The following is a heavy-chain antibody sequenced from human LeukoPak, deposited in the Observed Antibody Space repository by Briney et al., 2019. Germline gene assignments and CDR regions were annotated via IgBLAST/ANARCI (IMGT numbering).Heavy chain of an antibody. D-gene: IGHD3-9*01. CDR1: SYTSTSYG. V-gene: IGHV1-18*04. CDR2: ISAYNGNT. Sequence: ASVKVSCKASSYTSTSYGISWVRQAPGQGLEWMGWISAYNGNTNYAQKLQGRVTMTTDTSTSTAYMELRSLRSDDTAVYYCARDIFDILTGYYPYDAFDIWGQGTMVTVSS. J-gene: IGHJ3*02. CDR3: ARDIFDILTGYYPYDAFDI.